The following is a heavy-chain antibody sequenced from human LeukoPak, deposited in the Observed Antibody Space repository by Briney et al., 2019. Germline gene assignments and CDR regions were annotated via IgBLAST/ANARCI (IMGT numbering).Heavy chain of an antibody. CDR2: IKHDGSDK. CDR3: AREQQLPTAFDY. V-gene: IGHV3-7*01. D-gene: IGHD6-13*01. CDR1: GFTFSSYG. Sequence: GGSLRLSCAASGFTFSSYGMHWVRQAPGKGLEWVANIKHDGSDKYYVDSVKGRFTISRDNAKNSLYLQMNSLRAEDTAVYYCAREQQLPTAFDYWGQGTLVTVSS. J-gene: IGHJ4*02.